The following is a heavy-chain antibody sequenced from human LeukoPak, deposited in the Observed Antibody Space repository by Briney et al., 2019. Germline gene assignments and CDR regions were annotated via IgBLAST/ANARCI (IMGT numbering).Heavy chain of an antibody. J-gene: IGHJ4*02. CDR2: IKPDGSAE. Sequence: GGSLRLSCAASGFTFSSNWMSWVRHVPGRGLDWVANIKPDGSAEYYAASVRGRFTISRDNSKNTLYVQMNSLRDEDTAVYYCAKDQRWESPHYLDSWGQGTLVTVSS. CDR1: GFTFSSNW. CDR3: AKDQRWESPHYLDS. D-gene: IGHD1-26*01. V-gene: IGHV3-7*03.